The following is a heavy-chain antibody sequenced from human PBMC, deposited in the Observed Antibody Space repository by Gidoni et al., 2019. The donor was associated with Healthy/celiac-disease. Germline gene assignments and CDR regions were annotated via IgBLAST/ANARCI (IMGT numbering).Heavy chain of an antibody. Sequence: QVQLVESGGGVVQPGRSLRRPCAASGFTFSSYAMHWVRQAPGKGLEWVAVISYDGSNKYYADSVKGRFTISRDNSKNTLYLQMNSLRAEDTAVYYCARGGQPFDYWGQGTLVTVSS. CDR3: ARGGQPFDY. J-gene: IGHJ4*02. CDR2: ISYDGSNK. V-gene: IGHV3-30-3*01. CDR1: GFTFSSYA.